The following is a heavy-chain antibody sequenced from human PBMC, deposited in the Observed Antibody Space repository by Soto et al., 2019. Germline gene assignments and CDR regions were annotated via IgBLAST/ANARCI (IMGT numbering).Heavy chain of an antibody. CDR2: ISGSGGST. J-gene: IGHJ6*02. Sequence: HPGGSLRLSCAASGFTFSSYAMSWVRQAPGKGLEWVSAISGSGGSTYYADSVKGRFTISRDNSKNTLYLQMNSLRAEDTAVYYCAKDFDSYRSGRYGMDVWGQGTTVTVSS. V-gene: IGHV3-23*01. CDR3: AKDFDSYRSGRYGMDV. CDR1: GFTFSSYA. D-gene: IGHD6-19*01.